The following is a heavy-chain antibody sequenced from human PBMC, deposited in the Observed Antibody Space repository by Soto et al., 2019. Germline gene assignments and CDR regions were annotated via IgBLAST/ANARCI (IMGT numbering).Heavy chain of an antibody. Sequence: QITLKESGPALVRPTQTLTLTCSFSGFSLTTRGVAVVWIRLPPGKALEWGALIFWDDDKWYSPSLRSRLTITEDTSKHQVVLTMTNMDPVDTATYYCAHRSRGYAYYFDQWGQGTLVTVSS. CDR3: AHRSRGYAYYFDQ. CDR2: IFWDDDK. D-gene: IGHD5-12*01. V-gene: IGHV2-5*02. J-gene: IGHJ4*02. CDR1: GFSLTTRGVA.